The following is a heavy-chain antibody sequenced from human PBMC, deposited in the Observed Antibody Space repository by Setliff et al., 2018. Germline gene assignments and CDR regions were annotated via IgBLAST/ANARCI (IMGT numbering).Heavy chain of an antibody. V-gene: IGHV1-18*01. Sequence: ASVKVSCKASGYTFSNYGITWVRQAPGQGLEWMGWISAYTGNTKFAQKFQGRVTMTTDTSTGTAYLELRSLTSDDTAVYYCVRVTSGRLDFDYWGQGTPVTVSS. D-gene: IGHD6-19*01. CDR2: ISAYTGNT. CDR1: GYTFSNYG. J-gene: IGHJ4*02. CDR3: VRVTSGRLDFDY.